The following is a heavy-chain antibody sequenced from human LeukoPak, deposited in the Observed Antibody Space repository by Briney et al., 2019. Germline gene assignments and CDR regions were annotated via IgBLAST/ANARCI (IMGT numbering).Heavy chain of an antibody. D-gene: IGHD2-15*01. CDR2: ISAYNGNT. CDR3: VGYCSGGSCYSFDY. CDR1: GYTFTSYG. Sequence: VASVKVSCKASGYTFTSYGISWVRQAPGQGLEWMGWISAYNGNTNYAQKLQGRVTMTTDTSTSTAYMELRSLRSDDTAVYYCVGYCSGGSCYSFDYWGQGTLVTVSS. V-gene: IGHV1-18*04. J-gene: IGHJ4*02.